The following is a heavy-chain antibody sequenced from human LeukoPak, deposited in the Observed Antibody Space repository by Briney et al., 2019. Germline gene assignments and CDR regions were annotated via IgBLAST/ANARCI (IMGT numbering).Heavy chain of an antibody. CDR1: GFTLSSYW. Sequence: GGSLRLSCAASGFTLSSYWMSWVRQAPGKGLEWVANIKEDGSEKYYVDSVKGRFTISRDNAKNSLYLHVNSLTAEDTAMYYCARDWVAGVPFDAFDIWGQGTMVSVSS. D-gene: IGHD3-10*01. V-gene: IGHV3-7*03. J-gene: IGHJ3*02. CDR2: IKEDGSEK. CDR3: ARDWVAGVPFDAFDI.